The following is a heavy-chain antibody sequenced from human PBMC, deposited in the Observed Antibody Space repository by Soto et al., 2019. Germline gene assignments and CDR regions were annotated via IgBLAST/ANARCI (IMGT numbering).Heavy chain of an antibody. V-gene: IGHV5-51*01. CDR1: GYSFASQW. D-gene: IGHD3-10*01. CDR3: ARIRDTTTSYYDYYYGMDV. Sequence: GESLKISCKGSGYSFASQWIGWVRQRPGKGLEWMGNIYPADSDTRYSPSFQGQVTISVDKSISTAYLQWTSLKASDTAMYYCARIRDTTTSYYDYYYGMDVWGRESTVTVSS. CDR2: IYPADSDT. J-gene: IGHJ6*04.